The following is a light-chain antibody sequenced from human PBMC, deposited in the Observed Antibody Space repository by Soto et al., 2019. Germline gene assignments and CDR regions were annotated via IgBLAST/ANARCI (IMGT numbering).Light chain of an antibody. CDR3: QQRSNWPPIT. CDR1: QSVSSY. V-gene: IGKV3-11*01. Sequence: LSQSPAILSLSPGERATLSCRASQSVSSYLAWYQQKPGQAPRLLIYDASNRATGIPARFSGSGSGTDFTLTISSLEPEDFAVYYCQQRSNWPPITFGQG. CDR2: DAS. J-gene: IGKJ5*01.